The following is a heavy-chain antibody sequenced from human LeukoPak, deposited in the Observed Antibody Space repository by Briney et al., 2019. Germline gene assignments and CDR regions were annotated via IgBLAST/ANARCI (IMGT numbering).Heavy chain of an antibody. Sequence: SETLSLTCAVSGYSISSGYYWVWIRQPPGKGLEWIGSIHHSGSTYYNPSLKRRVAMSLDTSRNHFSLRLSSVTAADTAVCYCARRHCTSTSCYYFDSWGQGTLVTVSS. CDR3: ARRHCTSTSCYYFDS. CDR2: IHHSGST. J-gene: IGHJ4*02. D-gene: IGHD2-2*01. V-gene: IGHV4-38-2*01. CDR1: GYSISSGYY.